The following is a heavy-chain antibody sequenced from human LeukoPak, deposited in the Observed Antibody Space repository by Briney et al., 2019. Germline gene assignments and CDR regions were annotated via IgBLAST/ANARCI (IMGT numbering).Heavy chain of an antibody. CDR1: GFTFSSYS. J-gene: IGHJ4*02. CDR2: ISSNSAHM. CDR3: ARGIDEWLYLNY. V-gene: IGHV3-21*04. D-gene: IGHD3-3*01. Sequence: GGSLRLSCAASGFTFSSYSMNWVRQAPGKGLEWVSSISSNSAHMYYADSVKGRFTISRDNAKNSLYLQMYSLRAEDTAVYYCARGIDEWLYLNYWGQGALVTVSS.